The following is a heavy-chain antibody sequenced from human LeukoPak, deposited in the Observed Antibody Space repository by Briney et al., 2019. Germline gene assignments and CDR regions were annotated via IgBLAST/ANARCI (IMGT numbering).Heavy chain of an antibody. CDR3: ARPRENSGYYQYYFDY. J-gene: IGHJ4*02. CDR1: GYRFITFG. CDR2: MNPNSGNT. D-gene: IGHD3-22*01. Sequence: RVASVKVSCKTSGYRFITFGINWVRQAPGQGLEWMGWMNPNSGNTDYAQKFQGRVTMTRSTSINTAYMELSRLGSEDTAVYYCARPRENSGYYQYYFDYWGQGTLVTVSS. V-gene: IGHV1-8*02.